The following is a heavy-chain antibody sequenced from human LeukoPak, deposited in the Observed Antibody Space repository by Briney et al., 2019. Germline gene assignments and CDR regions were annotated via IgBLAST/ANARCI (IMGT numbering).Heavy chain of an antibody. J-gene: IGHJ6*03. CDR1: GGSVSSYY. CDR2: IYTSGST. Sequence: PSETLCLTCTVSGGSVSSYYWSWIRQPAGKGLEWIGRIYTSGSTNYNPSLKSRVTMSVDPSKNQFSLKLSSVTAADTAVYYCARDQRGSFNYYMDVWGKGTTVTVSS. CDR3: ARDQRGSFNYYMDV. V-gene: IGHV4-4*07. D-gene: IGHD1-26*01.